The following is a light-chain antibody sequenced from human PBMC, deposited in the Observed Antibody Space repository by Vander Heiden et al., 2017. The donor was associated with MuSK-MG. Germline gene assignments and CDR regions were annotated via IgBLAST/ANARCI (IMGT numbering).Light chain of an antibody. J-gene: IGKJ4*01. V-gene: IGKV1-5*03. Sequence: IQTTHSPSTLSASVGDRVTITCRASQSINTWLAWYQQKPGKAPNLLTYQASNLANGVPSRFSGSGSGTEFTLTISSLQPDDFATYYCRQHDSHPLIFGGGTKVETK. CDR3: RQHDSHPLI. CDR2: QAS. CDR1: QSINTW.